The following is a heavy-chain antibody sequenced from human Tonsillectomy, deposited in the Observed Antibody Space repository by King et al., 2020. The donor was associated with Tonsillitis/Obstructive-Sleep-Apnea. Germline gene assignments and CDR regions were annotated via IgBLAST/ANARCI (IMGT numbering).Heavy chain of an antibody. CDR3: AKEGAYCSGGSCTPHAFDI. V-gene: IGHV3-23*04. CDR2: ISGSGGST. Sequence: VQLVESGGGLVQPGGSLRLSCVASGFTFSSYAMSWVRQAPGKGLEWVSAISGSGGSTYYADSVKGRFTISRDNSKNTLYLQMNSLRAEDTAVYYCAKEGAYCSGGSCTPHAFDIWGQGTMVTVSS. J-gene: IGHJ3*02. CDR1: GFTFSSYA. D-gene: IGHD2-15*01.